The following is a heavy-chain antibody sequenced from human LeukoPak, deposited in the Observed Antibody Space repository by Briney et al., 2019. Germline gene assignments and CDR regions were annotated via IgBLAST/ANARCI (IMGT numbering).Heavy chain of an antibody. J-gene: IGHJ4*02. Sequence: ASVKVSCMASGYTFTGYYMHWVRQAPGQGLEYMGRINPISGGTVYAQKFQGRVTMTRDTSITTAYMELTRLRSDDTAVYYCARYCSSTSCYSDYWGQGTLVTVSS. D-gene: IGHD2-2*01. CDR1: GYTFTGYY. V-gene: IGHV1-2*06. CDR2: INPISGGT. CDR3: ARYCSSTSCYSDY.